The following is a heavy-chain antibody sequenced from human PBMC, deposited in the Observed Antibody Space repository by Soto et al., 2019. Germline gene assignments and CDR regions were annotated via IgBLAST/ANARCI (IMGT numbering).Heavy chain of an antibody. CDR2: IIPILGIA. Sequence: QVQLVQSGAEVKKPGSSVKVSCKASGGTFSSYTISWVRQAPGQGLEWMGRIIPILGIANYAPKFQGRVTITADKSTGTAYMELSSFRSEDTAVYYCASRPSGLGWYFDLWGRGTLVTVSS. CDR1: GGTFSSYT. V-gene: IGHV1-69*02. J-gene: IGHJ2*01. D-gene: IGHD3-16*01. CDR3: ASRPSGLGWYFDL.